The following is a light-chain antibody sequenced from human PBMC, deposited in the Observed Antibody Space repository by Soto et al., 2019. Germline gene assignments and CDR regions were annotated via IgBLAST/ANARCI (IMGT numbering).Light chain of an antibody. CDR1: QRNSTY. J-gene: IGKJ5*01. CDR2: AAS. V-gene: IGKV1-39*01. CDR3: QHSYSTPYT. Sequence: IQMTQSPSSLSACIGSVVTSTCRATQRNSTYLNWYQRKTGKATNLLIYAASSLKSRVPSKFRGTGSGTDFTLTITTLQPDAFATYYSQHSYSTPYTFGQGTRLEIK.